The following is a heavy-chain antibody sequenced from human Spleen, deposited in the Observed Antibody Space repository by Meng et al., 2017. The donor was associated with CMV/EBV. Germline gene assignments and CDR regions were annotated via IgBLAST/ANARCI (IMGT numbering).Heavy chain of an antibody. J-gene: IGHJ6*02. Sequence: GGSLRLSCAASGFTFSSYSMNWVRQAPGKGLEWVSYISSSSSTIYYADSVKGRFTISRDNSKNTLYLQMDSLRPEDTAVYYCARGEYSNYHQYYYAMDVWGQGTTVTVSS. CDR3: ARGEYSNYHQYYYAMDV. CDR1: GFTFSSYS. CDR2: ISSSSSTI. V-gene: IGHV3-48*01. D-gene: IGHD4-11*01.